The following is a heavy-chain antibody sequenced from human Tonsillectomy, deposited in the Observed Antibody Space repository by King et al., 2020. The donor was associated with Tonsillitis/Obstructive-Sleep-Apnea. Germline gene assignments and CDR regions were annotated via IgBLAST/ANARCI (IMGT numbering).Heavy chain of an antibody. CDR2: NSYSGSI. D-gene: IGHD5-18*01. V-gene: IGHV4-59*11. J-gene: IGHJ6*03. Sequence: QVQLQEAGPGLVKASETLSLTCTVSCSSINNHYGSWILQPPGKGLEWVGNNSYSGSINYNPSLKGRATISEDTSKNQLSLEVTYVTAADTAVYYCARFWLGHTMSVPGDSYSYYMDVWGKGTTVTVSS. CDR3: ARFWLGHTMSVPGDSYSYYMDV. CDR1: CSSINNHY.